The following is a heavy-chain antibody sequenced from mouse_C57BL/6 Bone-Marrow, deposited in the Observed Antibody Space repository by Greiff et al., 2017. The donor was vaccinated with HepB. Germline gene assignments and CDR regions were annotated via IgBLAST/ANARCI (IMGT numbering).Heavy chain of an antibody. CDR1: GYTFTDYE. V-gene: IGHV1-15*01. CDR2: IDPETGGT. CDR3: TRDYYGSVY. J-gene: IGHJ2*01. D-gene: IGHD1-1*01. Sequence: VQLKQSGAELVRPGASVTLSCKASGYTFTDYEMHWVKQTPVHGLEWIGAIDPETGGTAYNQKFKGKAILTADKSSSTAYMELRSLTSEDSAVYYCTRDYYGSVYWGQGTTLTVSS.